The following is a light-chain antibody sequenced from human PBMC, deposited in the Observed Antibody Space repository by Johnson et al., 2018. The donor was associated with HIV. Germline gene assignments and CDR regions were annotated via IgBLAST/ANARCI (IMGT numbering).Light chain of an antibody. Sequence: QSVLTQPPSVSAAPGQKVTISCSGSSSNIGNNYVSWSQQLPGTAPKLLIYDNNKRPSGTPDRFSGSQSGTSATLATTALQTGDEVDDYCGTWDSSLSAGGVFGTGTKVTVL. J-gene: IGLJ1*01. V-gene: IGLV1-51*01. CDR2: DNN. CDR3: GTWDSSLSAGGV. CDR1: SSNIGNNY.